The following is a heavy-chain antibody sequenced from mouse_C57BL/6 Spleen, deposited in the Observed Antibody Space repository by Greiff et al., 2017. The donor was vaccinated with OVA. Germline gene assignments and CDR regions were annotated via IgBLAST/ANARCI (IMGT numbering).Heavy chain of an antibody. CDR3: ATGTTRDY. CDR2: IDPENGDT. Sequence: VQLQQSGAELVRPGASVKLSCTASGFNIKDDYMHWVKQRPEQGLEWIGWIDPENGDTESAAKFQGKATITADTSSNTAYLQLSSLTSEDTAVYYCATGTTRDYWGQGTSLTVSS. CDR1: GFNIKDDY. V-gene: IGHV14-4*01. J-gene: IGHJ2*02. D-gene: IGHD1-1*01.